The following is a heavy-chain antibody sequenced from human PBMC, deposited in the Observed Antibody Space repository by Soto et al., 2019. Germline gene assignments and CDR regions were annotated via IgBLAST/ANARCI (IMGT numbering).Heavy chain of an antibody. CDR3: ARGRYCLTGRCFPNWFDS. CDR1: GDSISNLDYF. D-gene: IGHD7-27*01. CDR2: IYKSATT. Sequence: SETLSLTCSVSGDSISNLDYFWAWIRQPPGQALEYIGYIYKSATTYYNPSFESRVAISVDTSKSQFSLNVTPVTAADTAVYFCARGRYCLTGRCFPNWFDSWGQGALVTVSS. V-gene: IGHV4-30-4*01. J-gene: IGHJ5*01.